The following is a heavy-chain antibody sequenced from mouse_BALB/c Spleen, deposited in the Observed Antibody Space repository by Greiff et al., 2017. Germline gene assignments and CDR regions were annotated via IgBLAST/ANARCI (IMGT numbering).Heavy chain of an antibody. J-gene: IGHJ2*01. CDR3: ARYDY. V-gene: IGHV1-77*01. CDR2: IYPGSGNT. CDR1: GYTFTDYY. Sequence: QVQLKQSGAELARPGASVKLSCKASGYTFTDYYINWVKQRTGQGLEWIGEIYPGSGNTYYNEKFKGKATLTADKSSSTAYMQLSSLTSEDSAVYFCARYDYWGQGTTLTVSS.